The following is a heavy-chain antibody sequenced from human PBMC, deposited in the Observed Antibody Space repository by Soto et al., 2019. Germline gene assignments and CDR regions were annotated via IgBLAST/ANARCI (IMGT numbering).Heavy chain of an antibody. CDR1: GFTFSSFA. Sequence: PGGSLRLSCATSGFTFSSFAMAWVRQAPGKGLEWVSAIGTAGDTYYPGSVKGRFTISRENAKNSLYLQMNSLRAEDTAVYYCAREERIGYCSSTSCYSGYYGMDVWGQGTTVTVSS. CDR2: IGTAGDT. D-gene: IGHD2-2*01. V-gene: IGHV3-13*01. J-gene: IGHJ6*02. CDR3: AREERIGYCSSTSCYSGYYGMDV.